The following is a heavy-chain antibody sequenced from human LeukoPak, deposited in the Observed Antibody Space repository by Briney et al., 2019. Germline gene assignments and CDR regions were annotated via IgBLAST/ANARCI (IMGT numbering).Heavy chain of an antibody. CDR1: GFTFSSYA. V-gene: IGHV3-30*04. J-gene: IGHJ4*02. Sequence: GGSLRLSCAASGFTFSSYAMHWVRQAPGKGLEWVAVISYDGSNKYYADSVKGRFTISRDNAKNSLYLQMNSLRAEDTAIYYCARGPLYYDSSPFDYWGQGTLVAVSS. CDR3: ARGPLYYDSSPFDY. D-gene: IGHD3-22*01. CDR2: ISYDGSNK.